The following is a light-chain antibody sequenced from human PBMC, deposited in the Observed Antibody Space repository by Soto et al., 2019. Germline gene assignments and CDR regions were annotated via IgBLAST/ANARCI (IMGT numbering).Light chain of an antibody. Sequence: DIQMTQSPSSLSASVGDRVTITCRGSQTITNYLNWYQQQSGKAPNLLIYATDTLQRGVPSRFSGSGSGTDFTLTISSLQPEDFATYYCQQLNSYAWTFGQATKVDIK. V-gene: IGKV1-39*01. CDR1: QTITNY. CDR3: QQLNSYAWT. J-gene: IGKJ1*01. CDR2: ATD.